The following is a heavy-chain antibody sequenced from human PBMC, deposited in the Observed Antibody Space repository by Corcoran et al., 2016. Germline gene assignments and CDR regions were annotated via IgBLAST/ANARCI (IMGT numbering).Heavy chain of an antibody. J-gene: IGHJ6*02. CDR1: GYTFTSYG. Sequence: QVQLVQSGAEVKKPGASVKVSCKASGYTFTSYGISWVRQAPGQGLEWMGWNSAYNGNTNYAQKLQGRVTMTTDTSTSTAYMELRSLRSDDTAVYYCASPLSGPNYYYYGMDVWGQGTTVTVSS. D-gene: IGHD1-26*01. V-gene: IGHV1-18*01. CDR3: ASPLSGPNYYYYGMDV. CDR2: NSAYNGNT.